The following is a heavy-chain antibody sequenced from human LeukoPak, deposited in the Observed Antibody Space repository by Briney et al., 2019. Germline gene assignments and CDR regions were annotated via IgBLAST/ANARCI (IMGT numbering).Heavy chain of an antibody. CDR3: ATNEAGTTRGDDAFDI. V-gene: IGHV4-4*07. CDR2: IYTSGST. J-gene: IGHJ3*02. D-gene: IGHD1-7*01. Sequence: SETLSLTCTVSGGSISSYYWSWIRQPAGKGLEWIGRIYTSGSTNYNPFLKSRVTMSVDTSKNQFSLKLSSVTAADTAVYYCATNEAGTTRGDDAFDIWGQGTMVTVSS. CDR1: GGSISSYY.